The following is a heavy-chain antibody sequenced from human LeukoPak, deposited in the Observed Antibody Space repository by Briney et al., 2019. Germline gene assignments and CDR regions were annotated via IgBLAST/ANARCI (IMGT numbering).Heavy chain of an antibody. V-gene: IGHV4-61*02. Sequence: PSETLSLTCTVSGGSFSSGSYYWSWIRQPAGKGLEWIGRIYTSGSPNYNPSLKSRVTISVDTSKNQFSLKLSSVTAADTAVYYRARGGGDWGFHQSDYWGQGTLVTVSS. J-gene: IGHJ4*02. CDR3: ARGGGDWGFHQSDY. CDR1: GGSFSSGSYY. D-gene: IGHD2-21*01. CDR2: IYTSGSP.